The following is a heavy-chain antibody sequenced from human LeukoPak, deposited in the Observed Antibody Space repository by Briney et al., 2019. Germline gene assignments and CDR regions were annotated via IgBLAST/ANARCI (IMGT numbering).Heavy chain of an antibody. CDR3: VVIVLG. Sequence: GGSLRLSCAASGFTITNYWMHWVRQAPGQGLVWVSRISSDGTTTNYADSVRGRFTISRDNAKNMLYLQMNSLRAEDAAIYYCVVIVLGWGQGALVTVSS. CDR1: GFTITNYW. CDR2: ISSDGTTT. V-gene: IGHV3-74*01. J-gene: IGHJ4*02. D-gene: IGHD2-8*02.